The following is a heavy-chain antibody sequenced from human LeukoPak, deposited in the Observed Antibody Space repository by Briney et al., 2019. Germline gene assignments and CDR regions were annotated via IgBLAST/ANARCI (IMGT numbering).Heavy chain of an antibody. Sequence: PSETLSLTCAVYGGSFSGYYWSWIRQPPGKGLEWIGEINYSGSTNYNPSLKSRVTISVDTSKNQFSLKLSSVTAADTAVYYCARGNYYDSSGYYSPLWYWGQGTLVTVSS. CDR1: GGSFSGYY. V-gene: IGHV4-34*01. CDR2: INYSGST. J-gene: IGHJ4*02. CDR3: ARGNYYDSSGYYSPLWY. D-gene: IGHD3-22*01.